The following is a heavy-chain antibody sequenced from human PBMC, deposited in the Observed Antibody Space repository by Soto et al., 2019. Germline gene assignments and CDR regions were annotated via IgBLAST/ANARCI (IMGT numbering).Heavy chain of an antibody. J-gene: IGHJ5*02. CDR2: IYTSGST. V-gene: IGHV4-4*07. D-gene: IGHD3-9*01. Sequence: ETLSLTCTVSGGSISSYYWSWIRQPAGKGLEWIGRIYTSGSTNYNPSLKSRVTMSVDTSKNQFSLKLSSVTATDTAVYYCAGILRYFDWVKYNWFDPWGQGTLVTVSS. CDR1: GGSISSYY. CDR3: AGILRYFDWVKYNWFDP.